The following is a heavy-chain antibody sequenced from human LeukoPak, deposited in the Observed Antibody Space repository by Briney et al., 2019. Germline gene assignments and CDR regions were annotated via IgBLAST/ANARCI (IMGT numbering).Heavy chain of an antibody. D-gene: IGHD6-13*01. Sequence: ASVKVSCKASGYTFTSHDINRVRQATGQALEWIGWMNPNSGNTGYAQKFQGRVTITRNTSISTAYMELSSLRSEDTAVYYCARDGYSSSWYGVYYYYYMDVWGKENRVSVSS. CDR3: ARDGYSSSWYGVYYYYYMDV. CDR2: MNPNSGNT. J-gene: IGHJ6*03. CDR1: GYTFTSHD. V-gene: IGHV1-8*03.